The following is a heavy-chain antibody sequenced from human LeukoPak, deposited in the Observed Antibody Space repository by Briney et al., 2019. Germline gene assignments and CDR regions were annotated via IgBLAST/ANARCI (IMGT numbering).Heavy chain of an antibody. CDR2: INHSGST. Sequence: SETLSLTCAVYGGSFSGYYWSWIRQPPGKGLEWIGEINHSGSTNYNPTLKSRVTISVDTSNNQFSLKLSSVTAADTAVYYWARARGADGTGLIDYWGRGTLVPVSS. CDR1: GGSFSGYY. J-gene: IGHJ4*02. D-gene: IGHD6-13*01. V-gene: IGHV4-34*01. CDR3: ARARGADGTGLIDY.